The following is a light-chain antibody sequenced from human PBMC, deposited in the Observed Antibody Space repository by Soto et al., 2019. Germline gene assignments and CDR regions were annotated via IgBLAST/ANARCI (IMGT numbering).Light chain of an antibody. CDR2: AAS. V-gene: IGKV1-39*01. CDR3: LQSYSTPPIT. CDR1: QSISSY. Sequence: DIQITQTPSSLSASVGDRVTITCRASQSISSYLNWYQQKPGKAPKLLIYAASSLQSGGPSRFSGSGSGTDFTLTISSLQPEDFATYYCLQSYSTPPITFGPGTKVDI. J-gene: IGKJ3*01.